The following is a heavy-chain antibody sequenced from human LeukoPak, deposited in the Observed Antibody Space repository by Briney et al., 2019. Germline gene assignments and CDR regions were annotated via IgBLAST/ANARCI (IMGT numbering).Heavy chain of an antibody. J-gene: IGHJ5*02. CDR3: ARGDGSGSGRWFDP. D-gene: IGHD3-10*01. CDR1: GASISSGTYS. V-gene: IGHV4-30-2*01. Sequence: SQTLSLTCTVPGASISSGTYSWSWIRQPPGEGLEWIGYIYHTGSTYYNPSLKSRVTISVDRSKNQFSLNLNSVTAADTALYYCARGDGSGSGRWFDPWGQGTLITVSS. CDR2: IYHTGST.